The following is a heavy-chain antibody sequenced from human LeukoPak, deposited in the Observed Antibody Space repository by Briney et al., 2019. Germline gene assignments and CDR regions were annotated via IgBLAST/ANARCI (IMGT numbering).Heavy chain of an antibody. CDR3: ARDSGTTGEVKFDP. CDR1: GGSINSY. CDR2: IYNSGST. D-gene: IGHD3-10*01. Sequence: SETLSLTCTVSGGSINSYWSWIRQPAGKGLEWIGRIYNSGSTTYNPSLKSRVTMSVDTSKNQFSLKLSSVTAADTAVYYCARDSGTTGEVKFDPWGQGTLVTVSS. J-gene: IGHJ5*02. V-gene: IGHV4-4*07.